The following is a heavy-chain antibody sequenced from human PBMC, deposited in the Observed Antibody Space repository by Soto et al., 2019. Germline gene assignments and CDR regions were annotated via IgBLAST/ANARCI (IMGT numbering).Heavy chain of an antibody. CDR3: VRNYD. CDR2: INQGGSEK. Sequence: EVQLVESGGGLVQPGGSLRLSCAASGFTLSGYWMNWVRQAPGKGLEWVASINQGGSEKNYVDSVKGRFTISKDNAKNSLDLQMNSLRVEDTAVYYCVRNYDWGQGTLVTVSS. V-gene: IGHV3-7*05. D-gene: IGHD3-16*01. J-gene: IGHJ1*01. CDR1: GFTLSGYW.